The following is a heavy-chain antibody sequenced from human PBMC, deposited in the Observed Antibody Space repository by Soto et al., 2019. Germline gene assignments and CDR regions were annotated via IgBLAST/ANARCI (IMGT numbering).Heavy chain of an antibody. V-gene: IGHV4-39*01. J-gene: IGHJ4*02. CDR2: MDYSGRA. CDR3: ARQKRITIVGVAPIRGIFDY. CDR1: GGSMSSSTYY. D-gene: IGHD3-3*01. Sequence: QVPLQESGPGLVKPSETLSHNCTVFGGSMSSSTYYWGWIRQPPGKGLEWIGGMDYSGRAYYNPSLKSRVAISVDTSKNKFSLKLSSVTAADTAVYYCARQKRITIVGVAPIRGIFDYWGQGDLVTVSS.